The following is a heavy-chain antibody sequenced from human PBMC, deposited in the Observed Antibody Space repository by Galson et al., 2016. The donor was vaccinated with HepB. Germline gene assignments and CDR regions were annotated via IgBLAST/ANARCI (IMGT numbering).Heavy chain of an antibody. V-gene: IGHV4-30-2*01. D-gene: IGHD3-16*01. J-gene: IGHJ6*02. Sequence: WLRQPPGKGLEWIGYFYHSGSTYYNPSLKSRVTISVDRSKNQFSLKVSSVTAADTAVYYCARGEGGNGMDVWGQGTTVTVSS. CDR2: FYHSGST. CDR3: ARGEGGNGMDV.